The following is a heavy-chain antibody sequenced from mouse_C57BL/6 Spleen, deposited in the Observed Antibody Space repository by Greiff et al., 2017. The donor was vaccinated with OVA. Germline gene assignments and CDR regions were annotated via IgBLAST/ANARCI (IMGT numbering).Heavy chain of an antibody. Sequence: LVKPGASVKLSCKASGYTFTEYTIHWVKQRSGQGLEWIGWFYPGSGSIKYNEKFKDKATLTADKSSSTVYMELSRLTSEDSAVYFCARHEGGVVAKYYAMDYWGQGTSVTVSS. V-gene: IGHV1-62-2*01. CDR1: GYTFTEYT. D-gene: IGHD1-1*01. J-gene: IGHJ4*01. CDR2: FYPGSGSI. CDR3: ARHEGGVVAKYYAMDY.